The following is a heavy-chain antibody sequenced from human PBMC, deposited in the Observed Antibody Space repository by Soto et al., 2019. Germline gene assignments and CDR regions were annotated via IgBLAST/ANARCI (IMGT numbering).Heavy chain of an antibody. D-gene: IGHD6-19*01. J-gene: IGHJ6*02. Sequence: GGSLRLSCAASGFTFSSYGMHWVRQAPGKGLEWVAVISYDGSNKYYADSVKGRFTISRDNSKNTLYLQMNSLRAEDTAVYYCAKDWGPIAVAGTIYYYGMDVWGQGTTVTVSS. V-gene: IGHV3-30*18. CDR2: ISYDGSNK. CDR3: AKDWGPIAVAGTIYYYGMDV. CDR1: GFTFSSYG.